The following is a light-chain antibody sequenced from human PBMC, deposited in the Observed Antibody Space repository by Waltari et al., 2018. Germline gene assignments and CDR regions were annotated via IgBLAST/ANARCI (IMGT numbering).Light chain of an antibody. CDR1: QSVNGW. Sequence: DIQMTQSPSTLSASVGDRVTISCRASQSVNGWLAWYQQIPGNAPKVLIYKTSRLQSGVPSRFSGSGSGTEFTLTISCLQPDDFATYYCQQYYTFPKTFGQGTKV. CDR2: KTS. CDR3: QQYYTFPKT. J-gene: IGKJ1*01. V-gene: IGKV1-5*03.